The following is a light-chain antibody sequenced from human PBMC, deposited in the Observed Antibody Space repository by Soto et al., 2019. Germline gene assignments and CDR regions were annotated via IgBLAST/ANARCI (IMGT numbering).Light chain of an antibody. CDR3: QQRHNWPIT. CDR2: KAS. Sequence: DIQMTQSPSTLSGSVGDRVTITCRASQTISSWLAWYQQKPGKAPKLLIYKASTLKSGVPLRFSGSGSGTDFTLTISGLEPADLGVYYCQQRHNWPITFGQGTRLEIK. J-gene: IGKJ5*01. V-gene: IGKV1-5*03. CDR1: QTISSW.